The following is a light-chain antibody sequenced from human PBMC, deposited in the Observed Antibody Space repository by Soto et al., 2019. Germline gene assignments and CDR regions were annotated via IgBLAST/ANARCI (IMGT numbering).Light chain of an antibody. Sequence: EIVLTQSPGTLSLSPGERATLSCRASQSVSSSFLAWYQQKPGQAPRLLIYGASSRATGIPDRFSGSGSGTDLTLTISRLEPEDVAVYYCQQYGNSPLTFGGGTKVELK. CDR3: QQYGNSPLT. CDR1: QSVSSSF. V-gene: IGKV3-20*01. CDR2: GAS. J-gene: IGKJ4*01.